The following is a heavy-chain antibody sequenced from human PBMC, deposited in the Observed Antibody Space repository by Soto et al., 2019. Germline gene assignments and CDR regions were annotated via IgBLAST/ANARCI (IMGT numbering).Heavy chain of an antibody. D-gene: IGHD3-10*01. V-gene: IGHV2-5*01. Sequence: SGPTLVNPTQTLTLTCSFSGFSLTTGVGVGWIRQPPGKALEWLAIIYWNDEKLYNPSLKTRLTITKDTSKNQVVLTVTDMDPVDMATYYCAHRVNMARGPYNYFGPWGQGTLVTVSS. CDR3: AHRVNMARGPYNYFGP. CDR2: IYWNDEK. CDR1: GFSLTTGVG. J-gene: IGHJ5*02.